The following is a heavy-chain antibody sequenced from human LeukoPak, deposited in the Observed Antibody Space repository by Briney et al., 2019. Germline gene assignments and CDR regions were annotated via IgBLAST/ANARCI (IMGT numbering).Heavy chain of an antibody. CDR2: IYYSGST. V-gene: IGHV4-59*01. D-gene: IGHD3-3*01. CDR1: GDSISRYY. J-gene: IGHJ4*02. Sequence: SETLSLTCSVSGDSISRYYWSWIRLPPGKGLEWIAYIYYSGSTNYNPSLKSRLTISVDTSKNQFSLKLSSVTAADTAVYYCARDLDFWSGTRFDYWGQGTLVTVSS. CDR3: ARDLDFWSGTRFDY.